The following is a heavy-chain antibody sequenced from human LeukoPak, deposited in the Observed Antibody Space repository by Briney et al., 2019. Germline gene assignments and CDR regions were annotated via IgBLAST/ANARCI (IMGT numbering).Heavy chain of an antibody. Sequence: SETLSLNCTVSGFSISSGYHWGRIRQPPGKGLEWIGIIFHSGNTYYNPSLNSRLTIFVDTSKNQFSLKLNSVTVADTAVYFCARSRTGLSSGWSDYWGQGMLVTVSS. CDR2: IFHSGNT. CDR1: GFSISSGYH. J-gene: IGHJ4*02. D-gene: IGHD6-19*01. V-gene: IGHV4-38-2*02. CDR3: ARSRTGLSSGWSDY.